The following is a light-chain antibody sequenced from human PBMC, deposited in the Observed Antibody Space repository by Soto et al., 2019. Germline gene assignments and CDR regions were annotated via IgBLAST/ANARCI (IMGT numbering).Light chain of an antibody. CDR2: HAS. J-gene: IGKJ1*01. CDR1: QSISNW. Sequence: IQLTQSPATLPASVGDRVTLTCRASQSISNWLAWYQQKPGTAPKLLIYHASILETEVPSRFSGNGSGTEFTLTISSLQPGDFSTYYCQQYYSYSFGQGSRVEIK. V-gene: IGKV1-5*01. CDR3: QQYYSYS.